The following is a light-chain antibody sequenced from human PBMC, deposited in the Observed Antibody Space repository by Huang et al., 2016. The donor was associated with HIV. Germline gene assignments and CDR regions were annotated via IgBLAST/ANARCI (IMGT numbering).Light chain of an antibody. Sequence: EIIMTQSPATLSLSPGEGASLPCRANQSVAPNLAWYLQRPGQSPRILIFGASTRASGLPGRFRGSGSGTQFTLTVSGLQSEDFAVYYCQQYHNWPYTFGQGTKLEI. V-gene: IGKV3-15*01. CDR2: GAS. CDR3: QQYHNWPYT. J-gene: IGKJ2*01. CDR1: QSVAPN.